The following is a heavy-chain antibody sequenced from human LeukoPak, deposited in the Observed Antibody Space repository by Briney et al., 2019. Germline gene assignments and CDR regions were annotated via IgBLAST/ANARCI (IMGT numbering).Heavy chain of an antibody. CDR2: IWYDGSNK. CDR1: GFTFSSYG. Sequence: GRSLRLSCAASGFTFSSYGMHWVRQAPGKGLEWVAVIWYDGSNKYYADSVKGRFTISRDKSKNTLYLQMSSLRAEDTAVYYCARDGSGDYSNDYYYFYMDVWGKGTTVTVSS. V-gene: IGHV3-33*01. D-gene: IGHD4-11*01. CDR3: ARDGSGDYSNDYYYFYMDV. J-gene: IGHJ6*03.